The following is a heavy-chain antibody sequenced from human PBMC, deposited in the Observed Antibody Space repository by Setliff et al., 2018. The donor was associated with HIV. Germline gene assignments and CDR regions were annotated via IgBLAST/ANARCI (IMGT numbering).Heavy chain of an antibody. V-gene: IGHV1-18*01. CDR2: ISPYTGNT. D-gene: IGHD1-26*01. Sequence: ASVKVSCKASGYSFINYGISWVRQAPGQGPEWMGWISPYTGNTDYAPRLLGRVAMTTDTSTSTAYLELRSLTSDDTAVYYCARARLQGIVTAVGPRDNCLDPWGQGTRVTVS. CDR3: ARARLQGIVTAVGPRDNCLDP. J-gene: IGHJ5*02. CDR1: GYSFINYG.